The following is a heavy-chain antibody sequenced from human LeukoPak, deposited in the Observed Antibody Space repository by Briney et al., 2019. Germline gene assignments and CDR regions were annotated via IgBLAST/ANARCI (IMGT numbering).Heavy chain of an antibody. J-gene: IGHJ4*02. D-gene: IGHD2-8*02. CDR3: ASQGGVGGY. CDR2: ISSSSSYI. Sequence: GGSLRLSCAASGFTFSSYSMNWVRQAPGKGLEWVSSISSSSSYIYYAGSVKGRFTISRDNAKNSLYLQMNSLRAEDTALYYCASQGGVGGYWGQGTLVTVSS. CDR1: GFTFSSYS. V-gene: IGHV3-21*04.